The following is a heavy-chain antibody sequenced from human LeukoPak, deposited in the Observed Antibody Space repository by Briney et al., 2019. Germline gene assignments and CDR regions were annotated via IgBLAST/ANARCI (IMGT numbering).Heavy chain of an antibody. CDR3: AKDHPAMVYYFDY. CDR1: GVTFSNYW. J-gene: IGHJ4*02. CDR2: TDRDGRVK. D-gene: IGHD5-18*01. Sequence: GGSLRLSCTASGVTFSNYWMTWVRQAPGKGLEWVANTDRDGRVKHYSDSVRGRFTIIKDNAKSSLYLQMNSLRAEDTAVYYCAKDHPAMVYYFDYWGQGTLVTVSS. V-gene: IGHV3-7*03.